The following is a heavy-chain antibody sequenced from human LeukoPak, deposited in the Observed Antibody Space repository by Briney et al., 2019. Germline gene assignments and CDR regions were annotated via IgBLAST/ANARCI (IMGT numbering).Heavy chain of an antibody. CDR2: INPSGGST. J-gene: IGHJ6*02. D-gene: IGHD3-3*01. V-gene: IGHV1-46*01. CDR1: GYTFTSHY. Sequence: ASVKVSCKASGYTFTSHYMHWVRQAPGQGLEWMGIINPSGGSTSYAQKFQGRVTMTRDTSTSTVYMELSSLRSEDTAVYYCARAGVTIFGVVTPALYYYYGMDVWGQGTTVTVSS. CDR3: ARAGVTIFGVVTPALYYYYGMDV.